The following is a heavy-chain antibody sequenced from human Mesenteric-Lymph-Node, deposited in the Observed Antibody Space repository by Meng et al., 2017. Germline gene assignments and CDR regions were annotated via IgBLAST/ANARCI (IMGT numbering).Heavy chain of an antibody. CDR3: AREGLDLVADARTDAFDM. V-gene: IGHV3-33*01. D-gene: IGHD5-12*01. Sequence: GESLKISCGASGFSFGRYAMHWVRLAPGKGLEWLAVIWYDGDTKYYTDSVRGRFTVSRDNSKNTVYLQMNSLRAEDTAVYYCAREGLDLVADARTDAFDMWGPGTMVTVS. J-gene: IGHJ3*02. CDR1: GFSFGRYA. CDR2: IWYDGDTK.